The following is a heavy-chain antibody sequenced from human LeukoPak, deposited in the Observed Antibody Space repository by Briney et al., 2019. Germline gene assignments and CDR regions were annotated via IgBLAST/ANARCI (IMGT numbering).Heavy chain of an antibody. D-gene: IGHD1-26*01. J-gene: IGHJ4*02. V-gene: IGHV3-21*01. CDR2: ISSSSSYI. CDR3: AREQNRGADY. CDR1: GFIFTNYY. Sequence: GTSLRLSCAASGFIFTNYYMHWVRQAPGKGLEWVSSISSSSSYIYYADSAKGRFTISRDNAKNSLYLQMNSLRAEDTAVYYCAREQNRGADYWGQGTLVTVSS.